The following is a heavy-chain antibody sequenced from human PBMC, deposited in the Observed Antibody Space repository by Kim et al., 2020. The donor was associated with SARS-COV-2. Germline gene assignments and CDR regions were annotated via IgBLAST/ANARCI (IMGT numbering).Heavy chain of an antibody. Sequence: ASVKVSCKTSGYTFTGNGFTWVRQAPGQGLEWMGWISANNGKTKYAGKLQGRVTMTADTPTSTVYMELRSLRSDDTAVYYCTRDYYGSGSPSYGMDVWGQGTTLTVSS. CDR3: TRDYYGSGSPSYGMDV. J-gene: IGHJ6*02. CDR1: GYTFTGNG. CDR2: ISANNGKT. V-gene: IGHV1-18*01. D-gene: IGHD3-10*01.